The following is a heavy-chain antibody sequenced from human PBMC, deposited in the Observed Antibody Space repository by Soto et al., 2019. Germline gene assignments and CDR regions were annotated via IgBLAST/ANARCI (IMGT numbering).Heavy chain of an antibody. D-gene: IGHD3-16*01. CDR1: GFTFSSYG. CDR3: GGGGGRDIDH. V-gene: IGHV3-30*03. CDR2: ISYDGSNE. Sequence: GGSLRLSCAASGFTFSSYGMHWVRQAPGKGLEWVAVISYDGSNEYYADSVKGRFTISRDNSKNTLYLQMNSLRAEDMAVYYCGGGGGRDIDHWGQGTLVTVSS. J-gene: IGHJ4*02.